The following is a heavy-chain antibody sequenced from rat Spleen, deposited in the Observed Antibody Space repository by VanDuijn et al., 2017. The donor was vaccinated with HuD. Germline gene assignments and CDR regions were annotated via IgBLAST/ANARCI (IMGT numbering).Heavy chain of an antibody. Sequence: EVQLVESDGGLVQPGRSLKLSCAASGFTFSNYDMAWVRQAPTKGLEWVASISPSGGSTYYPDNVKGRFTISRDNAKNALYLQMNNLRSEDTAIYYCIKVLGNWFAYWGQGTLVTVSS. CDR2: ISPSGGST. D-gene: IGHD5-1*01. CDR1: GFTFSNYD. J-gene: IGHJ3*01. CDR3: IKVLGNWFAY. V-gene: IGHV5-27*01.